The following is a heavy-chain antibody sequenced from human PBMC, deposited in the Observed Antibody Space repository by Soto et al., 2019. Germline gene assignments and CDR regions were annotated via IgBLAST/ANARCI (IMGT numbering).Heavy chain of an antibody. CDR3: ARDGYDGSGSPYPAY. CDR2: IYYLGST. V-gene: IGHV4-59*01. CDR1: GGAMSEYF. J-gene: IGHJ4*02. D-gene: IGHD3-10*01. Sequence: SETLSLTCIVSGGAMSEYFWSWIRQSPGKGLEWIGYIYYLGSTDYNPSLKSRVTISVDTSKRQFSLRLTSVTAADTAVYYCARDGYDGSGSPYPAYWGPGTQVTVSS.